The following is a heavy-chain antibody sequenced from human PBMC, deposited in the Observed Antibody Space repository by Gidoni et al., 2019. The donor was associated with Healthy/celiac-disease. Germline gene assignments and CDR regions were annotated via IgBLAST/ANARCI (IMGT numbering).Heavy chain of an antibody. D-gene: IGHD4-4*01. CDR1: GRSIRSRSYY. V-gene: IGHV4-39*07. CDR3: ARVGLNDYSNYNYYYGMDV. J-gene: IGHJ6*02. CDR2: IYYSGST. Sequence: LQLQESGPGLVKPSATLSLTCTVSGRSIRSRSYYWGWIRQPPGKGLEWIGSIYYSGSTYYNPSLKSRVTISVDTSKNQFSLKLSSVTAADTAVYYCARVGLNDYSNYNYYYGMDVWDQGTTVTVSS.